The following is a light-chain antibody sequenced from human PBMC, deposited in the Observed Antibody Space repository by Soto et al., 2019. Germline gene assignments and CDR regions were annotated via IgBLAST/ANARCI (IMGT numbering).Light chain of an antibody. CDR3: CSYAGIHTWV. V-gene: IGLV2-23*01. J-gene: IGLJ3*02. Sequence: QSALTQPASVSGSPLQSITISCTGTSSDVGSYNLVSWYQQHPAKAPKVVIYESSQRPSGISNRVSGSRSGNTASLTISGLQAEDEASYYCCSYAGIHTWVSGGGTKVTVL. CDR2: ESS. CDR1: SSDVGSYNL.